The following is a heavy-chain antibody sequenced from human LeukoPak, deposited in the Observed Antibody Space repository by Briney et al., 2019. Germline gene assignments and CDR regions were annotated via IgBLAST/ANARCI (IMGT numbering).Heavy chain of an antibody. D-gene: IGHD5-18*01. J-gene: IGHJ4*02. V-gene: IGHV3-53*05. Sequence: PGGSLRLSCTVSGFTVSSNSMSWVRQAPGKGLEWVSFIYSDNTHYSDSVKGRFTISRDNSKNTVFLQMNSLRSDDTAVYYCARGKYSYDRTSFDYWGQGTLVTVSS. CDR1: GFTVSSNS. CDR3: ARGKYSYDRTSFDY. CDR2: IYSDNT.